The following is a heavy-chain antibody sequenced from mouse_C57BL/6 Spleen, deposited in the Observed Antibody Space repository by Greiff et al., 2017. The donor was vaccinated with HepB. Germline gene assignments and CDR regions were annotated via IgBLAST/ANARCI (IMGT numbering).Heavy chain of an antibody. Sequence: VQLQESGPGLVAPSQSLSITCTVSGFSLKSYAISWVRQPPGKGLEWLGVIWTGGGTNYNSALKSRLSISKDNSKSQVFLKMNSLQTDDTARYYCARNYGSSHYWYFDVWGTGTTVTVSS. J-gene: IGHJ1*03. V-gene: IGHV2-9-1*01. CDR1: GFSLKSYA. CDR3: ARNYGSSHYWYFDV. D-gene: IGHD1-1*01. CDR2: IWTGGGT.